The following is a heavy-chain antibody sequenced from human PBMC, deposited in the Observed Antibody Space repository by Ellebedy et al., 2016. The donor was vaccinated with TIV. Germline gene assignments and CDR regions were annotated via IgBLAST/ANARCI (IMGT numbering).Heavy chain of an antibody. J-gene: IGHJ4*02. V-gene: IGHV3-48*03. D-gene: IGHD3-22*01. CDR1: GFSFSSYE. CDR2: ISGSGSSI. CDR3: ARDAPYLDGRGYPNDY. Sequence: GGSLRLSCAASGFSFSSYEMNWFRQAPGKGLEWVSYISGSGSSIYYADSVKGRFTISRDNARGSLYLQMNSLRAEDTAVYYCARDAPYLDGRGYPNDYWGQGTLVTVST.